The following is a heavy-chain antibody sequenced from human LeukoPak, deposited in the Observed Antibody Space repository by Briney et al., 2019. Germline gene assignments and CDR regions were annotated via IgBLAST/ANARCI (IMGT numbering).Heavy chain of an antibody. V-gene: IGHV4-39*07. CDR1: GGSISSSSYY. J-gene: IGHJ3*02. CDR2: IYYSGST. CDR3: ARNLKRWLQFGDAFDI. D-gene: IGHD5-24*01. Sequence: PSETLSLTCTVSGGSISSSSYYWGWIRQTPGKGLEWIGSIYYSGSTFYSPSLKSRVTISVDKSKNQFSLKLSSVTAADTAVYYCARNLKRWLQFGDAFDIWGQGTMVTVSS.